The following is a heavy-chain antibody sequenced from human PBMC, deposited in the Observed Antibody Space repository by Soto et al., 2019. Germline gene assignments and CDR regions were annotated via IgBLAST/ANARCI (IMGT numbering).Heavy chain of an antibody. CDR2: IRSKAYGGTT. CDR3: TRDRDIVVVPAAKMGDY. J-gene: IGHJ4*02. CDR1: GFTFGDYA. D-gene: IGHD2-2*01. Sequence: GGSLRLSCTASGFTFGDYAMSWVRQAPGKGLEWVGFIRSKAYGGTTEYAASVKGRFTISRDDSKSIAYLQMNSLKTEDTAVYYCTRDRDIVVVPAAKMGDYWGQGTLVTVSS. V-gene: IGHV3-49*04.